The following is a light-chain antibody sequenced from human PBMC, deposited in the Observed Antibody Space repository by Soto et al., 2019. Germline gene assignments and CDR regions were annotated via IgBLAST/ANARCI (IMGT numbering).Light chain of an antibody. CDR3: HQYGSTPFT. Sequence: EIVLTQSPGTLSLSPGDRATLSCRASQSVSTNYLAWYQQKLGQAPRLLIYGASSRATGIPDRFSGNGSGTDFTPTISRLEPEDFSVYYCHQYGSTPFTFGPGTKVDI. V-gene: IGKV3-20*01. CDR1: QSVSTNY. J-gene: IGKJ3*01. CDR2: GAS.